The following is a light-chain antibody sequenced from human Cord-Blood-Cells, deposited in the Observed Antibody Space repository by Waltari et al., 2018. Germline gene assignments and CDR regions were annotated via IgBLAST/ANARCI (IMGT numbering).Light chain of an antibody. CDR2: LNSDGSH. J-gene: IGLJ3*02. CDR3: QTWGTGINWV. V-gene: IGLV4-69*01. Sequence: QLVLTQSPSASASLGASVKLTCTLSSAPSSYAIAWHQQQPEKGPRYLMKLNSDGSHSKGDGIPNRFSGSSSGAERYLTISSLQSEDEADYYCQTWGTGINWVFGGGTKLTVL. CDR1: SAPSSYA.